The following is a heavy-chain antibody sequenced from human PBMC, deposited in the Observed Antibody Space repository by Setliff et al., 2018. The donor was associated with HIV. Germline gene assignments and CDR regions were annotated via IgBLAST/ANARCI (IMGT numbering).Heavy chain of an antibody. V-gene: IGHV1-58*02. D-gene: IGHD5-12*01. Sequence: SVKVSCKAPGLDFTDSVMQWVRLADGQRLEWIGWIILDSGHADYAQRFQGRVTITSDMSTSTGYMELSSLISEDTAMYYCAIRPSGYASGQFAAWGQGTLVTVSS. CDR1: GLDFTDSV. CDR3: AIRPSGYASGQFAA. CDR2: IILDSGHA. J-gene: IGHJ5*02.